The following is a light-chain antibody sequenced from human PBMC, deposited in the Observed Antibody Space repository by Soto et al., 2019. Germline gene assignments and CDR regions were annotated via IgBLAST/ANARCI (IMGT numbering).Light chain of an antibody. CDR2: DAS. V-gene: IGKV3-11*01. J-gene: IGKJ4*01. CDR1: QSVSSY. CDR3: QQRSNWPPLT. Sequence: EIVLTQSPATLSLSPGERATLSCRASQSVSSYLAWYQQKPGQAPRLLIYDASNRATGIPARFSSSGSGTDLTLTISRLEPEDFAVYYCQQRSNWPPLTFGGGTKVEIK.